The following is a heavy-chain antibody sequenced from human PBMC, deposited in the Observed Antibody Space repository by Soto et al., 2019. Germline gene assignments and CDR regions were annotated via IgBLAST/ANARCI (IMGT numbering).Heavy chain of an antibody. CDR3: ARPIAAVGTSHYYHYGMDV. V-gene: IGHV3-33*01. CDR2: IWFDGNNR. J-gene: IGHJ6*02. CDR1: GFTFNTYG. Sequence: GGSLRLSCAASGFTFNTYGMQWVRQAPGKGLEWVAVIWFDGNNRYYADSVKGRFTISRDNSKNTLYLQMDSLGAEDTAMYYCARPIAAVGTSHYYHYGMDVWGQGTTVTVSS. D-gene: IGHD6-13*01.